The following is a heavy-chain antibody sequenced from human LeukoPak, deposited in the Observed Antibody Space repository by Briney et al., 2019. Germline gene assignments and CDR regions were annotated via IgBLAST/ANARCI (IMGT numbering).Heavy chain of an antibody. D-gene: IGHD4/OR15-4a*01. CDR2: IYNSVRT. CDR3: ARGTSLTTFLFDF. Sequence: SETLSLTCTVSGGSISSYYLSWIRQSPGKGLEWIGYIYNSVRTNYNPSLKSRVTISVDTSKNQFSLKLSSVTAADTAVYYCARGTSLTTFLFDFWGQGTLVTVSS. CDR1: GGSISSYY. J-gene: IGHJ4*02. V-gene: IGHV4-59*01.